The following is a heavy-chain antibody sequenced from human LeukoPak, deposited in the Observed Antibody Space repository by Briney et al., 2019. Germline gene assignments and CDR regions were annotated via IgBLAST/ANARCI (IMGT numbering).Heavy chain of an antibody. Sequence: PSETLSLTCTVSGVSISSSNSYWGWIRQPPGKGLEWIGSIYYSGNTYYNASLKSQVSISIDTSKNQFSLRLSSVTAADTAVYYCARVSSSWYQDWYFDLWGRGTLVTVSS. CDR2: IYYSGNT. V-gene: IGHV4-39*07. CDR3: ARVSSSWYQDWYFDL. D-gene: IGHD6-13*01. J-gene: IGHJ2*01. CDR1: GVSISSSNSY.